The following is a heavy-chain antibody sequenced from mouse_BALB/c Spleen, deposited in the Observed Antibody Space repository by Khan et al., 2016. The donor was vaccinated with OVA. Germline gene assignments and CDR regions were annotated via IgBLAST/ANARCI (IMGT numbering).Heavy chain of an antibody. J-gene: IGHJ3*01. CDR1: GFTFSNYA. V-gene: IGHV5-6-5*01. CDR2: ISSGGTT. CDR3: ARDYWFTY. Sequence: EVELVESGGGLVQPGGSLKLSCAASGFTFSNYAMSWVRQTPEKRLEWVASISSGGTTYCPDFVKGRFTISSANARCFLYLQRSSRRYEDTAMYYCARDYWFTYWGQGTLVTVSA.